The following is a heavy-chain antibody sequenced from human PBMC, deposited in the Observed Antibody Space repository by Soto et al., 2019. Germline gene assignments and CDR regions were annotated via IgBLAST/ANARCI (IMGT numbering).Heavy chain of an antibody. D-gene: IGHD3-3*01. CDR3: ARDFEYYDFWSGPQDAFDI. J-gene: IGHJ3*02. Sequence: ASVKVSCKASGYTFTSYGISWVRQAPGQGLEWMGWISAYNGNTNYAQKLQGRVTMTTDTSTSTAYMELRSLGSDDTAVYYCARDFEYYDFWSGPQDAFDIWGQGTMVTVSS. V-gene: IGHV1-18*04. CDR2: ISAYNGNT. CDR1: GYTFTSYG.